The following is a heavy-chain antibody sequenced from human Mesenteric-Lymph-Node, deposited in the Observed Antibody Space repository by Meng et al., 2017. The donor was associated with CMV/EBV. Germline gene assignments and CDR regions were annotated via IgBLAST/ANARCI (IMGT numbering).Heavy chain of an antibody. CDR2: ISGSGGST. V-gene: IGHV3-23*01. J-gene: IGHJ4*02. CDR3: AKGYRSNSWFHFDC. CDR1: GFTFSSYA. D-gene: IGHD6-13*01. Sequence: GESLKISCAASGFTFSSYAMSWVRQAPGKGLEWVSAISGSGGSTYYADSVKGRFTISRDNSKNTLYLQMNSLRGEDTAVYHCAKGYRSNSWFHFDCWGQGTLVTVSS.